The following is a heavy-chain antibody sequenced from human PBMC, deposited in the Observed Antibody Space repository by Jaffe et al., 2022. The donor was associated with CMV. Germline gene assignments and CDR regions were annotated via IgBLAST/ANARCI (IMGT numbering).Heavy chain of an antibody. CDR3: ARGTGTYYYDSSGLADAFDI. CDR2: INHSGST. D-gene: IGHD3-22*01. V-gene: IGHV4-34*01. Sequence: QVQLQQWGAGLLKPSETLSLTCAVYGGSFSGYYWSWIRQPPGKGLEWIGEINHSGSTNYNPSLKSRVTISVDTSKNQFSLKLSSVTAADTAVYYCARGTGTYYYDSSGLADAFDIWGQGTMVTVSS. CDR1: GGSFSGYY. J-gene: IGHJ3*02.